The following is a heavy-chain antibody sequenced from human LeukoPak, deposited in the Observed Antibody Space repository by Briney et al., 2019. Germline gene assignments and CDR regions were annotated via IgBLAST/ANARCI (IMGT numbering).Heavy chain of an antibody. J-gene: IGHJ4*02. CDR1: GFTFSNAW. CDR3: TTDLREPDYYDSRPIDY. CDR2: IKSKTDGRTT. Sequence: PGGSLRLSCAASGFTFSNAWMSWVRQAPGKGLEWVGRIKSKTDGRTTDYAAPVKGRFTISRDDSKNTLYLQMNSLKTEDTAVQYCTTDLREPDYYDSRPIDYWGQGTLVTVSS. D-gene: IGHD3-22*01. V-gene: IGHV3-15*01.